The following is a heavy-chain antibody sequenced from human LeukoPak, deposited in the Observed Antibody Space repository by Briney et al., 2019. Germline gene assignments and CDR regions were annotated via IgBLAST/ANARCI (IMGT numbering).Heavy chain of an antibody. V-gene: IGHV1-18*01. CDR2: SSTYNTDT. J-gene: IGHJ4*02. CDR1: GYTFTSYG. CDR3: ARESNWVYYFDY. Sequence: GASVKVSCKASGYTFTSYGISWVRQAPGQGLEWMGWSSTYNTDTKYAQKLQGRVTMTTDTSTNTAYMELRDLRSDDTAVYYCARESNWVYYFDYWGQGTLV. D-gene: IGHD1-1*01.